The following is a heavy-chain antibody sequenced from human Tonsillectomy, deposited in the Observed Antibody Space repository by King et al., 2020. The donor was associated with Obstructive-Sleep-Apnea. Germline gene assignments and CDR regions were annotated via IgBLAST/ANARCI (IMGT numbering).Heavy chain of an antibody. CDR2: ISFDGSNK. CDR1: GFTFSSYA. V-gene: IGHV3-30*04. J-gene: IGHJ4*02. D-gene: IGHD6-19*01. Sequence: VQLVESGGGVVQPGRSLRLSCAASGFTFSSYAMHWVRQAPGKGLEWVAAISFDGSNKNYADSVKGRFTISRDNSKNEFYLQMNSLRTEDTAVYYCARDPGQWLVQGFFDYWGQGTLVTVSS. CDR3: ARDPGQWLVQGFFDY.